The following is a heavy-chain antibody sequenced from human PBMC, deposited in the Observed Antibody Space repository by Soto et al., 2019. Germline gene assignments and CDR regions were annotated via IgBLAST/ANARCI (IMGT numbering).Heavy chain of an antibody. CDR1: GFSLSSSGVG. V-gene: IGHV2-5*02. D-gene: IGHD6-19*01. Sequence: QITLKESGPTLVRPTQTLTLTCTFSGFSLSSSGVGVGWIRQPPGKALEWLALIYWDDDKRYSPSLRSRLSITKDTSKNQVVITMTNMDPVDTGTYYCVHDSSGWYGFDYWGQGTLVTVSS. CDR2: IYWDDDK. CDR3: VHDSSGWYGFDY. J-gene: IGHJ4*02.